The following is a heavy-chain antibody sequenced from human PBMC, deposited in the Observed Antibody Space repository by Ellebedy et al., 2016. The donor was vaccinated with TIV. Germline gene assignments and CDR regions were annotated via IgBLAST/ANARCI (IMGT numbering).Heavy chain of an antibody. Sequence: AASVKVSCKASGYTFTSYGISWVRQAPGQGLEWMGWISAYNGNTNYAQKLQGRVTMTTDTSTSTAYMELRSLRSDDTAVYYCAREVAYYDILTAYYPTGIGIDYWGQGTLVTVSS. CDR3: AREVAYYDILTAYYPTGIGIDY. CDR2: ISAYNGNT. V-gene: IGHV1-18*04. CDR1: GYTFTSYG. D-gene: IGHD3-9*01. J-gene: IGHJ4*02.